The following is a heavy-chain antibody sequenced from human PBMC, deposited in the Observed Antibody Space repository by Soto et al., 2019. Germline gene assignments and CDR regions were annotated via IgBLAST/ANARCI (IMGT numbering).Heavy chain of an antibody. CDR3: AGLDTVTTKDAFDI. D-gene: IGHD4-17*01. Sequence: SETLSLTCTVSGGSISSSSYYWGWIRQPPGKGLEWIGSIYYSGSTYYNPSLKSRVTISVDTSKNQFSLKLSSVTAADTAVYYCAGLDTVTTKDAFDIWGQGTMVTVSS. CDR2: IYYSGST. V-gene: IGHV4-39*01. CDR1: GGSISSSSYY. J-gene: IGHJ3*02.